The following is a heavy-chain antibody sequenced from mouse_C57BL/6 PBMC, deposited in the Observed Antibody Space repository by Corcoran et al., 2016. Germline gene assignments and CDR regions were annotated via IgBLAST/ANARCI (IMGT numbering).Heavy chain of an antibody. CDR2: IYPGDGDT. V-gene: IGHV1-80*01. Sequence: QVQLQQSGAELVKPGASVKISCKASGYAFSSYWMNWVKQRPGKGLEWIGQIYPGDGDTNYNGKFKGKATLTADNSSSTAYMQLSSLTSEDSAVYFCARSRGTTVYFDYWGQGTTLTVYS. J-gene: IGHJ2*01. D-gene: IGHD1-1*01. CDR3: ARSRGTTVYFDY. CDR1: GYAFSSYW.